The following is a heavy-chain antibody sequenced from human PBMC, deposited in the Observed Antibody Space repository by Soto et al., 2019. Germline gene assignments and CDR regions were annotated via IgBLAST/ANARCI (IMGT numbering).Heavy chain of an antibody. V-gene: IGHV3-30-3*01. CDR2: ISPDGSKT. D-gene: IGHD2-8*02. J-gene: IGHJ4*02. CDR1: GFNFNSYT. Sequence: QVHLVESGGDVVQPGRSLRLSCAASGFNFNSYTFNWVRQAPGKGLEWVAMISPDGSKTNYADALKGRFTISRDNSNNKVFLQMNSLTTEDSAIYFCARGLLEVMVPFDHWGQGTLVTVS. CDR3: ARGLLEVMVPFDH.